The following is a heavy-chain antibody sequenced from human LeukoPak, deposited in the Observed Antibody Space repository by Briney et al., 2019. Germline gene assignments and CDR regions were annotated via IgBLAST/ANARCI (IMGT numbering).Heavy chain of an antibody. CDR2: FDPEDGET. J-gene: IGHJ6*02. D-gene: IGHD6-13*01. CDR3: ATGGIAAARPHYYYYYGMDV. CDR1: GYTLTELS. V-gene: IGHV1-24*01. Sequence: GASVKVSCKVSGYTLTELSMHWVRQAPGKGLEWMGGFDPEDGETIYAQKFQGRVTMTEDTSTDTAYMELSSLRSEDTAVYYCATGGIAAARPHYYYYYGMDVWGQGTTVTVPS.